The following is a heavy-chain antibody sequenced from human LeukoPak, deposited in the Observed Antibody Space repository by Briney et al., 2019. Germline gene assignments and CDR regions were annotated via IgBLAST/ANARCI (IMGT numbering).Heavy chain of an antibody. CDR2: ISSSSSTI. Sequence: GGSLRLSCVGSGFTFSSYWMTWVRQAPGKGLEWVSYISSSSSTIYYADSVKGRFTISRDNAKNSLYLQMNSLIAEDTAVYYCASMDIVVVPAVTDDAFDIWGQGTMVTVSS. CDR3: ASMDIVVVPAVTDDAFDI. D-gene: IGHD2-2*03. V-gene: IGHV3-48*01. J-gene: IGHJ3*02. CDR1: GFTFSSYW.